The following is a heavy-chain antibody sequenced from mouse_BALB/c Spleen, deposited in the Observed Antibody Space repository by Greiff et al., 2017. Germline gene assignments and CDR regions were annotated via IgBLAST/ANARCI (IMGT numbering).Heavy chain of an antibody. V-gene: IGHV2-9*02. D-gene: IGHD1-1*01. CDR1: GFSLTSYG. Sequence: VQLQQSGPGLVAPSQSLSITCTVSGFSLTSYGVHWVRQPPGKGLEWLGVIWAGGSTNYNSALMSRLSISKDNSKSQVFLKMNSLQTDDTAMYYCARAGDYYGTDFDYWGQGTTLTVSS. J-gene: IGHJ2*01. CDR3: ARAGDYYGTDFDY. CDR2: IWAGGST.